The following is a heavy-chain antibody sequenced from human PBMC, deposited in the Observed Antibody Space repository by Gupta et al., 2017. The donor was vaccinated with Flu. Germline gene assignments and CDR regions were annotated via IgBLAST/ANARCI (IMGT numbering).Heavy chain of an antibody. J-gene: IGHJ5*02. CDR1: GFPFSDYE. D-gene: IGHD1-26*01. CDR2: ISSYNTI. V-gene: IGHV3-48*03. Sequence: EVQLVKSGGGLAQPGGSLRLSCVASGFPFSDYEMNWVRQAPGKGLEWISYISSYNTISYADSVRGRFTISRDNANNSLYLQMNSLRAEDTAVYYCARGSWELTSWGQGTLVTVSS. CDR3: ARGSWELTS.